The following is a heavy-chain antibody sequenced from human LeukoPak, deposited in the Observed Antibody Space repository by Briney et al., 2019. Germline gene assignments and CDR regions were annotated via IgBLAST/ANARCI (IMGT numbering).Heavy chain of an antibody. D-gene: IGHD4/OR15-4a*01. J-gene: IGHJ4*02. V-gene: IGHV3-74*01. CDR2: IDPAGGST. Sequence: PGGSLRLSCAASVFTFDSYWMHRVRQAPDKGLEWVSRIDPAGGSTNYAESVMRRFTSSRDNAKNTLFLQMNSLSAEDTAVYYCVRGASGRNYGVDYWGRGTLVTVSS. CDR1: VFTFDSYW. CDR3: VRGASGRNYGVDY.